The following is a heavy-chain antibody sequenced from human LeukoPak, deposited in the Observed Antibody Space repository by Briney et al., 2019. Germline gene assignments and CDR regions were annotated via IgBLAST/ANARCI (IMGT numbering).Heavy chain of an antibody. V-gene: IGHV4-39*01. Sequence: SETLSLTCTVSGGSISSSNYYWGWIRQPPGRGLEWIGSMYYSGNTDYDPSLKSRVTISVDTSKNQFSLKVNSVTAADTAVYYCARTLGWASSRYPFDGWGQGTLVTVSS. CDR2: MYYSGNT. CDR3: ARTLGWASSRYPFDG. J-gene: IGHJ4*02. CDR1: GGSISSSNYY. D-gene: IGHD3-16*02.